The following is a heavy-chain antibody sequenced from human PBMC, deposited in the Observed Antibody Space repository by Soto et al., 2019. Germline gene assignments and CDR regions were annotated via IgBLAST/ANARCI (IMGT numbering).Heavy chain of an antibody. Sequence: SETLSLTCAVYGGSFSGYYWSWIRQPPGKGLEWIGEINHSGSTNYNPYLKIRVTISVDTSKNQLSLKLSSVTAADTAVYYCARKPGYSSGWLNWGQGTLVTVSS. J-gene: IGHJ4*02. CDR1: GGSFSGYY. V-gene: IGHV4-34*01. CDR3: ARKPGYSSGWLN. D-gene: IGHD6-19*01. CDR2: INHSGST.